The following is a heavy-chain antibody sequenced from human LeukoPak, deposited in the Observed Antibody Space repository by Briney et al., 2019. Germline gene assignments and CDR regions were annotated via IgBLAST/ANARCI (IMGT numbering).Heavy chain of an antibody. Sequence: GGSLRLSCAASGFTFSSYWMSWVRQAPGKGLEWVALISYDGSNKYYGDSVKGRFTISRDNSKNTLSLQMNSLRAEDTAVYYCAKGLRGSGTFYDVFDFWGQGTMVTVSS. J-gene: IGHJ3*01. V-gene: IGHV3-30*18. CDR2: ISYDGSNK. CDR3: AKGLRGSGTFYDVFDF. D-gene: IGHD3-10*01. CDR1: GFTFSSYW.